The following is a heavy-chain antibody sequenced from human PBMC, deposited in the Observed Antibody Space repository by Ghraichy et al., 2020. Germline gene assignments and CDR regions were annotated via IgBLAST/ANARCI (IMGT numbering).Heavy chain of an antibody. CDR2: IYTSGST. CDR1: GGSISSGSYN. D-gene: IGHD3-22*01. V-gene: IGHV4-61*02. CDR3: AREVDYYDSSIYR. Sequence: SETLSLTCTVSGGSISSGSYNWSRMRQPAGKGREWIGRIYTSGSTNYNPSLKSRVTISVDTYKNQFSLKLSSVTAADTAVYYCAREVDYYDSSIYRRGQGALVTVSS. J-gene: IGHJ4*02.